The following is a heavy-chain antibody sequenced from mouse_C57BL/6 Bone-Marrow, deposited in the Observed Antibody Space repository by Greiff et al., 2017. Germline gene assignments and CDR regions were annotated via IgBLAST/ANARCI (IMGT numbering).Heavy chain of an antibody. Sequence: EVHLVESGPGLAKPSQTLSLTCSVTGYSITSDYWNWIRKFPGNKLEYMGYISYSGSTYYNPSPKSRISITRDTSKNQYYLQLNSVTTEDTATYYCARWDYSPLYAMDYWGQGTSVTVSS. CDR2: ISYSGST. D-gene: IGHD2-12*01. CDR1: GYSITSDY. CDR3: ARWDYSPLYAMDY. J-gene: IGHJ4*01. V-gene: IGHV3-8*01.